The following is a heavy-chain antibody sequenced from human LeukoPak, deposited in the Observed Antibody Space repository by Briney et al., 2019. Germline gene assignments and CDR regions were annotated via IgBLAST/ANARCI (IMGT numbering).Heavy chain of an antibody. CDR3: ARVGVVESSGYHDYYFDF. CDR1: GGTMTNYY. V-gene: IGHV4-4*07. D-gene: IGHD3-22*01. CDR2: IYSSGST. J-gene: IGHJ4*02. Sequence: NPSETLSLTCTVSGGTMTNYYWSWIRQPAGKELEWIGRIYSSGSTNYNPSLKSRVTMSVDTSKNQFSLNLTSVTVADMAVYFCARVGVVESSGYHDYYFDFWGQGSLVTVSS.